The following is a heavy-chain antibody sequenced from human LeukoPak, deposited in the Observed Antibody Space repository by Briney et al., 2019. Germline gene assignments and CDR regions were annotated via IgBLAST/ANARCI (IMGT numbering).Heavy chain of an antibody. J-gene: IGHJ4*02. V-gene: IGHV3-23*01. CDR3: AKAYDSSGYYYGSADYFDY. CDR1: GFTFSSYA. D-gene: IGHD3-22*01. Sequence: GGSLRLSCAASGFTFSSYAMSWVRQAPGKGLEWVSAISGSGGSTYYADSVKGRFTISRDNSKNTLYLQMNSLRAEDTAVYYCAKAYDSSGYYYGSADYFDYWGQGTLVTVSS. CDR2: ISGSGGST.